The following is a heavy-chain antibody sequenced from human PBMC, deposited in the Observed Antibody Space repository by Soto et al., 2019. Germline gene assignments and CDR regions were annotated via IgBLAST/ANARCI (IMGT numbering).Heavy chain of an antibody. CDR1: GGSISSYY. CDR2: IYYSGST. D-gene: IGHD3-3*01. V-gene: IGHV4-59*01. CDR3: ARVREDGYDFWSGPPAYYYMDV. J-gene: IGHJ6*03. Sequence: PSETLSLTCTVSGGSISSYYWSWIRQPPGKGLEWIGYIYYSGSTNYNPSLKSRVTISVDTSKNQFSLKLSSVTAADTAVYYCARVREDGYDFWSGPPAYYYMDVWGKGTTVTVSS.